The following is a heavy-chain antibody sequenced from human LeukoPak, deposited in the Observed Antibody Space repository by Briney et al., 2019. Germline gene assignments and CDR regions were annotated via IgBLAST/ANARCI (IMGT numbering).Heavy chain of an antibody. J-gene: IGHJ4*02. CDR3: ARDFPERYVWGSYRYQDY. CDR2: ISSSSSYI. Sequence: PGGSLRLSCAASGFTFSSYSMNWVRQAPGKGLEWVSSISSSSSYIYYADSVKGRFTISRDNAKNSLYLQMNSLRAEDTALYHCARDFPERYVWGSYRYQDYWGQGTLVTVSS. D-gene: IGHD3-16*02. CDR1: GFTFSSYS. V-gene: IGHV3-21*04.